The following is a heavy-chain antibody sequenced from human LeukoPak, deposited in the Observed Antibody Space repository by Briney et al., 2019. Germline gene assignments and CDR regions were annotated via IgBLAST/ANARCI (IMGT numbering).Heavy chain of an antibody. CDR3: AREMYAGWYFAFDI. V-gene: IGHV3-48*04. CDR2: ISSSSSTI. D-gene: IGHD6-19*01. J-gene: IGHJ3*02. Sequence: PGGSLRLSCAASGFTFSSYSMNWVRQAPGKGLEWVSYISSSSSTIYYADSVKGRFTISRDNAKNSLFLQMSSLRAEDTAVYYCAREMYAGWYFAFDIWGQGTMVTVSS. CDR1: GFTFSSYS.